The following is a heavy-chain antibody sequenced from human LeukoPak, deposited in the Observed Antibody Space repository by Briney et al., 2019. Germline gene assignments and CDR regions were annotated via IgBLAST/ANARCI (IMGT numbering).Heavy chain of an antibody. J-gene: IGHJ4*02. Sequence: GGSLRLSCAASGFTFSSYGMHWVRQAPGKGLEWVAVISNDGSNKYYADSVKGRFTISRDNSKNTLYLQMNSLRAEDTAVYYCAKGVWMATRTSADYWGQGTLVTVSS. CDR2: ISNDGSNK. CDR3: AKGVWMATRTSADY. D-gene: IGHD5-24*01. V-gene: IGHV3-30*18. CDR1: GFTFSSYG.